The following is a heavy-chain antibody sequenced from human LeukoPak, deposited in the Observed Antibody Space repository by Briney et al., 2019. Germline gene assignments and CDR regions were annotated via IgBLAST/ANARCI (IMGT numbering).Heavy chain of an antibody. CDR2: IRYDGSNK. J-gene: IGHJ4*02. CDR3: CKDSFRVNGLEY. CDR1: GFTFSSYG. D-gene: IGHD3/OR15-3a*01. V-gene: IGHV3-30*02. Sequence: GGSLRLSCAASGFTFSSYGMHWVRQAPGKGLEWVAFIRYDGSNKYYADSVKGRFTISRDNSKNTLYLQMNSLRAEDTAVYYRCKDSFRVNGLEYWGQGTLVTVSS.